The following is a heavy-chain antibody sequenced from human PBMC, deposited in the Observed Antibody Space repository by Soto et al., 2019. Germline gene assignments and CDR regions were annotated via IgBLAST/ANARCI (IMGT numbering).Heavy chain of an antibody. Sequence: GASLRLSCSASGFNFANYAMSWLRQAPGKGLEWVSAISDGGGNTYYADSVKGRFTISRDNSRNTLYLQVNSLRAEDTAVYHCARPSISSAGTYWGQGTLVTVSS. CDR1: GFNFANYA. V-gene: IGHV3-23*01. CDR2: ISDGGGNT. J-gene: IGHJ4*02. CDR3: ARPSISSAGTY. D-gene: IGHD6-13*01.